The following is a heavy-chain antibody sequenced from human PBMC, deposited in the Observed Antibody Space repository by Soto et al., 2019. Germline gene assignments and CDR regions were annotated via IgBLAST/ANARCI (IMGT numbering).Heavy chain of an antibody. CDR1: GGTFSSYT. Sequence: QVQLVQSGAEVKKPGSSVKVSCKASGGTFSSYTISWVRQAPGQGLEWMGRIIPILGIANYAQKFQGRVTITADKSTSTAYMELSSLRSEDTAVYYCAMPIVVVPADERGYYYGMDVWGQGTTVTVSS. D-gene: IGHD2-2*01. V-gene: IGHV1-69*02. J-gene: IGHJ6*02. CDR2: IIPILGIA. CDR3: AMPIVVVPADERGYYYGMDV.